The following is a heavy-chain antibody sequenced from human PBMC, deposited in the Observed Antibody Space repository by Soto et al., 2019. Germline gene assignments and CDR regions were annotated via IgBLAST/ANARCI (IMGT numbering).Heavy chain of an antibody. CDR2: IWHDGSYR. J-gene: IGHJ6*03. CDR1: GFTFSNYG. D-gene: IGHD2-2*01. Sequence: GGSLRLSCVTSGFTFSNYGMHWVRQAPGKGLEWVAVIWHDGSYRYSADSVKGRFTISRDNSKNTLYLQMSSLRAEDTALYYCARVSCSSTNCHPYSYYYMDVWGKGTTVTVSS. CDR3: ARVSCSSTNCHPYSYYYMDV. V-gene: IGHV3-33*01.